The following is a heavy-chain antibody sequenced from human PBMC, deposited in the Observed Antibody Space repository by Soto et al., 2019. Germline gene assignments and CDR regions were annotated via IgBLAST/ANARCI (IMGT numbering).Heavy chain of an antibody. CDR3: ARDKRDSSGWFLFDY. J-gene: IGHJ4*02. D-gene: IGHD6-19*01. CDR2: VHYTGST. Sequence: SETLSLTCTVSAGSIGNYYWSWIRQPPGKGLDWIGYVHYTGSTNYNPSLKSRVTISVDTSKNQFSLKLSSVTAADTAVYYCARDKRDSSGWFLFDYWGQGTLVTVSS. CDR1: AGSIGNYY. V-gene: IGHV4-59*01.